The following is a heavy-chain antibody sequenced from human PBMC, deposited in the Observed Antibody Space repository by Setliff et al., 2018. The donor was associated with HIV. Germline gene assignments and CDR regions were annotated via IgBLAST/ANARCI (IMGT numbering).Heavy chain of an antibody. J-gene: IGHJ3*02. V-gene: IGHV4-39*07. CDR3: ARAAGYSSTWYATHDAFDI. CDR2: IYYSGST. CDR1: GDSVNSGSYY. Sequence: PSETLSLTCTVSGDSVNSGSYYWGWIRQPPGKELEWVGSIYYSGSTYYNPSLQSRVTISVDTSKNHLSLKLNSVTAADTAVYYCARAAGYSSTWYATHDAFDIWGQGTRVTVSS. D-gene: IGHD6-13*01.